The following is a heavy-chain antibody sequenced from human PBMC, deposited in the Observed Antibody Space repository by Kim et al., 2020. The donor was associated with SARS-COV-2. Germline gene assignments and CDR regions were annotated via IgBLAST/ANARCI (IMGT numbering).Heavy chain of an antibody. D-gene: IGHD6-19*01. CDR2: IYPEDSDT. CDR1: GHMFNGYW. CDR3: ARRGEYGSAWYVDY. J-gene: IGHJ4*02. Sequence: GESLKISCQDSGHMFNGYWIGWVRQMPGKALEWMGIIYPEDSDTRYSPSFRGQVTISVDKSISTAYLQWNSLKASDTAMYFCARRGEYGSAWYVDYWGQGTLVTVSS. V-gene: IGHV5-51*01.